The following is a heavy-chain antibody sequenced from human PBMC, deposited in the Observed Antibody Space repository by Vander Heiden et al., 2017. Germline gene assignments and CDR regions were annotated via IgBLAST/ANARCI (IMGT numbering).Heavy chain of an antibody. J-gene: IGHJ4*02. D-gene: IGHD6-19*01. CDR2: ISYDGSNK. Sequence: QVQLVESGGGVVQPGRSLRLSCAASGFPFSSYAMHWVRQAPGKGLEWVAVISYDGSNKYYADSVKGRFTISRDNSKNTLYLQMNSLRAEDTAVYYCASVAQWLGIQIDYWGQGTLVTVSS. CDR1: GFPFSSYA. CDR3: ASVAQWLGIQIDY. V-gene: IGHV3-30-3*01.